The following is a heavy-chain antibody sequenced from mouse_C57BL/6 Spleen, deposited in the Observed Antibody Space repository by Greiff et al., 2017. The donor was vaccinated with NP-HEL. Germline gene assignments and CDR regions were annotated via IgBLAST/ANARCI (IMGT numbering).Heavy chain of an antibody. CDR2: IDPSDSYT. Sequence: QVQLKQPGAELVKPGASVKLSCKASGYTFTSYWMQWVKQRPGQGLEWIGEIDPSDSYTNYNQKFKDKATLTADKSSSTAYMQLSSLTSEDSAVYYCARWGLLIAMDYWGQGTSVTVSS. J-gene: IGHJ4*01. D-gene: IGHD2-3*01. V-gene: IGHV1-50*01. CDR1: GYTFTSYW. CDR3: ARWGLLIAMDY.